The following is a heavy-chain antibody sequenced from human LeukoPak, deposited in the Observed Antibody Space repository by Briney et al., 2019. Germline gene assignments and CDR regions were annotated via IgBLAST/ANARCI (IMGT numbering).Heavy chain of an antibody. D-gene: IGHD3-10*01. CDR1: GYTFTGYY. CDR3: ARGQISMIRVYYYGMDV. CDR2: INPNSGGT. Sequence: ASVKVSCKAYGYTFTGYYMHWVRQAPGQGLEWMGWINPNSGGTNYAQKFQGRVTMTRDTSISTAYMELSRLSSDDTAVYYCARGQISMIRVYYYGMDVWGQGTTVTVSS. J-gene: IGHJ6*02. V-gene: IGHV1-2*02.